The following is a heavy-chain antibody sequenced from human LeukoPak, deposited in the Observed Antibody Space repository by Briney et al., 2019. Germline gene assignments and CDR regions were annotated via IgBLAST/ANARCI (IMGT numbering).Heavy chain of an antibody. J-gene: IGHJ4*02. D-gene: IGHD1-20*01. CDR3: AKPKDNSLYCFDY. CDR2: ISGSGGST. V-gene: IGHV3-23*01. CDR1: AFTFRSYA. Sequence: PGGSLRLSCAASAFTFRSYAMSWVRQAGGKGLEWVSAISGSGGSTYYADSVKGRFTISRDNSKNTLYLQMSSLRAEDAAVYYCAKPKDNSLYCFDYWGQGTLVTVSP.